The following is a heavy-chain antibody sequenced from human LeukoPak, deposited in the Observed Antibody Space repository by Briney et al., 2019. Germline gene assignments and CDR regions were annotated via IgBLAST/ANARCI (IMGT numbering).Heavy chain of an antibody. D-gene: IGHD7-27*01. CDR3: ASDNWGSHYYYYYMDV. Sequence: EASVKVSCKVSGYTLTELSMHWVRQAPGKGLEWMGGFDPEDGETIYAQKFQGRVTMTEDTSTDTAYMELSSLRSEDTAVYYCASDNWGSHYYYYYMDVWGKGTTVTVSS. J-gene: IGHJ6*03. CDR1: GYTLTELS. CDR2: FDPEDGET. V-gene: IGHV1-24*01.